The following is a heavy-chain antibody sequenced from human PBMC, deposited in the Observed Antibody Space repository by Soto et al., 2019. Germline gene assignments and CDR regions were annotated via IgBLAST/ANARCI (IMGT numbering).Heavy chain of an antibody. CDR1: GGSISSYY. V-gene: IGHV4-59*08. CDR2: IYYSGST. CDR3: ARHVATSGWLYFDY. D-gene: IGHD6-19*01. J-gene: IGHJ4*02. Sequence: SETLSLTCTVSGGSISSYYWSWIRQPPGKGLEWIGYIYYSGSTNYNPSLKSRVTISVDTSKNQFSLKLSSVTAADTAVYYCARHVATSGWLYFDYWGQGTLVTVSS.